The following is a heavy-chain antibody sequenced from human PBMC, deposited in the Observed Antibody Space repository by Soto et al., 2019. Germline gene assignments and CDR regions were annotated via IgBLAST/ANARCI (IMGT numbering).Heavy chain of an antibody. CDR1: GYTFTSYG. V-gene: IGHV1-18*01. CDR2: ISPYNGDT. J-gene: IGHJ5*02. CDR3: ARDYAEQWEAHTWFDL. D-gene: IGHD1-26*01. Sequence: QVQLVQSGAEVKKPGASVRVSCKASGYTFTSYGISWVRQAPGQGLEWMGWISPYNGDTNYAQNLQGRVTMTTDTSTGIAYMELRSLRSDDTAVYYCARDYAEQWEAHTWFDLWGQGTLVTVSS.